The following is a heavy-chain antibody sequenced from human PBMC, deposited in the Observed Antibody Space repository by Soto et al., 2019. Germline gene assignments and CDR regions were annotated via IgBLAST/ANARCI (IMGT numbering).Heavy chain of an antibody. CDR2: IYYSGST. J-gene: IGHJ3*02. V-gene: IGHV4-59*12. Sequence: SETLSLTCTVSGGSISSYYWSWIRQPPGKGLEWIGYIYYSGSTNYNPSLKSRVTISVDTSKNQFSLKLSSVTAADTAVYYCARGHRGLGDAFDIWGQGTMVTVSS. D-gene: IGHD3-10*01. CDR1: GGSISSYY. CDR3: ARGHRGLGDAFDI.